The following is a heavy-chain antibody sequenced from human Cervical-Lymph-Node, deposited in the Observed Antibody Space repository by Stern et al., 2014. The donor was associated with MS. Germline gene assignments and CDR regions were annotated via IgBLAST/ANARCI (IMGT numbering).Heavy chain of an antibody. CDR3: ARGIAAAGLDY. D-gene: IGHD6-13*01. J-gene: IGHJ4*02. CDR2: IYPCDAGT. CDR1: GYRFTTYW. Sequence: VPLGQSGAEVKKPGESLKISCKGSGYRFTTYWIGWVRQMPAPGLERRGIIYPCDAGTRDSPSFQGQVPISTEKYISTHPLQRSSLKASDTAMYYCARGIAAAGLDYWGQGTLVTVSS. V-gene: IGHV5-51*01.